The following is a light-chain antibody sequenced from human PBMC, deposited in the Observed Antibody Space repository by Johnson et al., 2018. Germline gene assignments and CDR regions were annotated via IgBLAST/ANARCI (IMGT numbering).Light chain of an antibody. CDR2: ENN. V-gene: IGLV1-51*02. Sequence: QSVLTQPPSVSAAPVQKVTISCSGSSSNIGNNYVSWYQQLPGTAPKLLIYENNKRPSGIPDRFSGSKSGTSATLGITGLQTGDEADYYCGTWDSSLSAGNVFRTGTNVTGL. CDR1: SSNIGNNY. CDR3: GTWDSSLSAGNV. J-gene: IGLJ1*01.